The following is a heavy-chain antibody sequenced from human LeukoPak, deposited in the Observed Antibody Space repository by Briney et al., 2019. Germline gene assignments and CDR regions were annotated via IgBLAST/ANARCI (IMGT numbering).Heavy chain of an antibody. CDR3: ARGFTIFGVVNDGFDI. V-gene: IGHV3-74*01. CDR1: RLTFSSYW. D-gene: IGHD3-3*01. Sequence: GGSLRLSCASWRLTFSSYWMNWVRQAPGKGLVWVSRIDIDGSSTTYADYVKDRFTISRDNAKNTVYLQMNSLRAEDTAVYYCARGFTIFGVVNDGFDIWGQGTKVTVSS. J-gene: IGHJ3*02. CDR2: IDIDGSST.